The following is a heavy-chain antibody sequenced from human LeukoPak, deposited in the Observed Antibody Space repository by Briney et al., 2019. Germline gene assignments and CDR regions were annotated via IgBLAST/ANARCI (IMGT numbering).Heavy chain of an antibody. CDR2: IKQDGNEK. CDR3: ARDGVAPGLYFDY. Sequence: GGSLRLSCAASGFTFSSYWMSWVRQAPGKGLEWVASIKQDGNEKYYVDSVKGRFTISRDNTKYSLYLQMNSLRAEDTAVYYCARDGVAPGLYFDYWGQGNLVTVSS. CDR1: GFTFSSYW. V-gene: IGHV3-7*01. D-gene: IGHD2-8*01. J-gene: IGHJ4*02.